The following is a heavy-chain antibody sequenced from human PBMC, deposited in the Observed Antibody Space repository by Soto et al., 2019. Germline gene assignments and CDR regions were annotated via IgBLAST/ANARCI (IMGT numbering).Heavy chain of an antibody. CDR1: GGTLNSFNTFT. J-gene: IGHJ5*02. CDR2: IIPMFGTT. Sequence: QVQLMQSGAEMKKPGSSVKVSCKASGGTLNSFNTFTISWVRQAPGQGLEWMGGIIPMFGTTHYAQKFQGRVIITADKSTSTAYMEVSSLRSEDTAVYYCARGVGDRSSGVAIWFDPWGQGTLVTVSS. V-gene: IGHV1-69*06. D-gene: IGHD3-22*01. CDR3: ARGVGDRSSGVAIWFDP.